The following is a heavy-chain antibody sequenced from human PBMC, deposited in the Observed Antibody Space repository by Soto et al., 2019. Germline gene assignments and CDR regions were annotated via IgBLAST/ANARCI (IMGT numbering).Heavy chain of an antibody. J-gene: IGHJ4*01. CDR3: ARVPPSYRDGYNYLDS. V-gene: IGHV4-31*03. Sequence: PSETLSLTCTVSGGSISSGGYYWSWIRQHPGKGLEWIGYIYYSGSTYYNPSLKSRVTISVDTSKNQFSLKLSSVTAADTAVYYCARVPPSYRDGYNYLDSWGHGTLVTVSS. CDR1: GGSISSGGYY. D-gene: IGHD5-12*01. CDR2: IYYSGST.